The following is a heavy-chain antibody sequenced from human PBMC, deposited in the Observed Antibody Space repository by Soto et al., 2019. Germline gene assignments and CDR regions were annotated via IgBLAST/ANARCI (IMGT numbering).Heavy chain of an antibody. CDR3: ARDGGGDCLTNGCIDY. J-gene: IGHJ4*02. Sequence: ASVKVSCKASGYTFTSYGISWVRQAPGQGLEWMGWISAYNGNTNYAQKLQGRVTMTTDTSTSTAYMELRSLRSDDTAVYYCARDGGGDCLTNGCIDYWGQGTLVTVSS. CDR1: GYTFTSYG. CDR2: ISAYNGNT. D-gene: IGHD2-21*02. V-gene: IGHV1-18*01.